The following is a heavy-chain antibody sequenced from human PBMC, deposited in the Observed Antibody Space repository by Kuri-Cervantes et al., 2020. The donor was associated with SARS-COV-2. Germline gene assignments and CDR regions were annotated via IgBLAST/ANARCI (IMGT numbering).Heavy chain of an antibody. CDR2: IIPLFGTT. J-gene: IGHJ3*01. CDR3: ARDRVGRENAFDF. D-gene: IGHD5-24*01. V-gene: IGHV1-69*06. Sequence: SVKVSCKASGYTFTGYYMHWVRQAPGQGLEWMGGIIPLFGTTGSAQTFRGRITITADKSTNTAYMELSSLTSEDTAMYFCARDRVGRENAFDFWGLGTMVTVSS. CDR1: GYTFTGYY.